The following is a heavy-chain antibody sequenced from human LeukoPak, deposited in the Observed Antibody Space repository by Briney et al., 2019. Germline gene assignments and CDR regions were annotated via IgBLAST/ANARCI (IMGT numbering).Heavy chain of an antibody. J-gene: IGHJ4*02. Sequence: PGGSLRLSCAPSGFTFSSYAMHWVRHAPGKGLEWVSAISGSGAVTYYADSVKGRFTISRDNSKNTVYLQMNRLRAEDTAVYYCAKDRVGATLYFDYWGQGTLVTVSS. CDR2: ISGSGAVT. V-gene: IGHV3-23*01. CDR1: GFTFSSYA. D-gene: IGHD1-26*01. CDR3: AKDRVGATLYFDY.